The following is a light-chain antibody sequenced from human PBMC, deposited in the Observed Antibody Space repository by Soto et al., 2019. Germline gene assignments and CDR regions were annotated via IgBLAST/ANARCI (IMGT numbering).Light chain of an antibody. J-gene: IGLJ3*02. Sequence: QSVLTQPASVSGSPGQSITISCTGTSSDVGGYNYVSWYQQHPGKAPKLMIYEVSNRPSGVSNRFSGSKSDNTASLTVSVLQAEDESDYYCSSYTSSRVFGGGTKLTVL. CDR3: SSYTSSRV. CDR2: EVS. V-gene: IGLV2-14*01. CDR1: SSDVGGYNY.